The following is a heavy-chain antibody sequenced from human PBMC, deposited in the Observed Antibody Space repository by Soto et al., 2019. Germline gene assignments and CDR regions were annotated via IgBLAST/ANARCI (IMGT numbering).Heavy chain of an antibody. CDR1: GFTFSAFG. D-gene: IGHD6-19*01. CDR3: ASHSSGWYEGNFDY. Sequence: QVQLVESGGGVVQPGRSLRLSCAASGFTFSAFGIHWVRQAPGKGLEWVAVISSDGSRSFYVDSVKGRFTISRDNSKNTLYLQMNRLRAEDTAVYYCASHSSGWYEGNFDYWGQGTPVTVSS. V-gene: IGHV3-30*03. CDR2: ISSDGSRS. J-gene: IGHJ4*02.